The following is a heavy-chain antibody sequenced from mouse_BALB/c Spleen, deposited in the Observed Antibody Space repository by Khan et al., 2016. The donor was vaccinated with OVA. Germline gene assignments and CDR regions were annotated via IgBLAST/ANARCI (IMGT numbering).Heavy chain of an antibody. D-gene: IGHD1-1*01. Sequence: VQLQQSGAELAKPGASVKMSCKASGFTFTSYWMHWLKQRPGQGLEWIGYINPNTDYTEYNQKFKDKATLTADKSSSTAYMQLTSLTSEDSAFYYWVNHGSSAAWFTYWVRGTLVTVSA. CDR2: INPNTDYT. CDR3: VNHGSSAAWFTY. CDR1: GFTFTSYW. V-gene: IGHV1-7*01. J-gene: IGHJ3*01.